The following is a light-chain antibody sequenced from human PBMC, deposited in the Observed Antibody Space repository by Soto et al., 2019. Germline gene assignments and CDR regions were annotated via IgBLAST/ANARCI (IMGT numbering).Light chain of an antibody. CDR1: QSISSW. CDR3: QQYNSYSWT. J-gene: IGKJ1*01. V-gene: IGKV1-5*01. Sequence: DIXMTQSPSTLSASVGDRVTITCRASQSISSWLAWYQQKPGKAPKLLIYDASSLESGVPSRFSGSGSGTEFTLTISSLQPDDFATYYCQQYNSYSWTFGQGTKVDIK. CDR2: DAS.